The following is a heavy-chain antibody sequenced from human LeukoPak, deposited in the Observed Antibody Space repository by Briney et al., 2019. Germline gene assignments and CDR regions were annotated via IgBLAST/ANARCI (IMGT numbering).Heavy chain of an antibody. CDR2: ISSSSSTI. V-gene: IGHV3-48*01. J-gene: IGHJ6*03. Sequence: GGSLRLSCAASEFTFSSYTMNWVRQAPGKGLEWVSCISSSSSTIYYADSVKGRFTISRDNAKNSLYLQMNSLRAEDTAVYYCARGRGGQDYGDYLSYYYYMDVWGKGTTVTVSS. D-gene: IGHD4-17*01. CDR3: ARGRGGQDYGDYLSYYYYMDV. CDR1: EFTFSSYT.